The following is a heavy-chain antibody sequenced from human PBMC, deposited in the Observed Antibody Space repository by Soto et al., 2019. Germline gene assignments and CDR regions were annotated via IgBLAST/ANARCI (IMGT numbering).Heavy chain of an antibody. D-gene: IGHD3-3*01. CDR1: GFTFTNSA. J-gene: IGHJ6*02. CDR3: AAGWSRFLEWLPKPYYGMDV. CDR2: IVVGSGNT. V-gene: IGHV1-58*01. Sequence: GASVKVSCKASGFTFTNSAVQWVRQARGQRLEWIGWIVVGSGNTNYAQKFQERVTITRDMSTSTAYMELSSLRSEDTAAYYCAAGWSRFLEWLPKPYYGMDVCGQGTTVTVSS.